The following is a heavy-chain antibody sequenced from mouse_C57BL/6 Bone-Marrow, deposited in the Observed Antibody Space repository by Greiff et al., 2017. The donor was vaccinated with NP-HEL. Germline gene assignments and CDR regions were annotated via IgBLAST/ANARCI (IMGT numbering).Heavy chain of an antibody. CDR2: IDPENGDT. V-gene: IGHV14-4*01. CDR1: GFNIKDDY. CDR3: TTGSGYCPAY. Sequence: EVQLQQSGAELVRPGASVKLSCTASGFNIKDDYMHWVKQRPEQGLEWLGWIDPENGDTEYASKFQGKATITADTSSNTAYLQLSSLTSEDTAVYYCTTGSGYCPAYWGQGTLVTVSA. J-gene: IGHJ3*01. D-gene: IGHD3-2*02.